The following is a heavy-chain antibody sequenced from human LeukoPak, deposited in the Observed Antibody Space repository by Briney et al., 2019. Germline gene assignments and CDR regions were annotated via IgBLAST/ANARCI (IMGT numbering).Heavy chain of an antibody. V-gene: IGHV1-69*05. CDR3: ARELVAATLSWFDP. CDR2: IIPIFGTA. Sequence: SVKVSCKASEGTFSSYAISWVRQAPGQGLEWMGGIIPIFGTANYAQKFQGRVTITTDESTSTAYMELSSLRSEDTAVYYCARELVAATLSWFDPWGQGTLVTVSS. D-gene: IGHD2-15*01. J-gene: IGHJ5*02. CDR1: EGTFSSYA.